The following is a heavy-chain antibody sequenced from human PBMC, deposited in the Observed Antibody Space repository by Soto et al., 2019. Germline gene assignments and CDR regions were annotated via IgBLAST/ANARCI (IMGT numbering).Heavy chain of an antibody. Sequence: SETLSLTCTVSGGSISSYYWSWIRQPPGKGLEWIGYIYYSGSTNYNPSLKSRVTISVDTSKNQFSLKLSSVTAADTAVYYCARGRIPLWSYWGQGTLVTVSS. V-gene: IGHV4-59*01. D-gene: IGHD5-18*01. CDR3: ARGRIPLWSY. CDR2: IYYSGST. CDR1: GGSISSYY. J-gene: IGHJ4*02.